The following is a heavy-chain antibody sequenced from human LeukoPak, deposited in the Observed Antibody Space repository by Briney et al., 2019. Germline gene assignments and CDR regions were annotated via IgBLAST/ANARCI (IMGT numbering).Heavy chain of an antibody. CDR1: GGTFSSYA. CDR2: IIPIFGTA. Sequence: SVKVSCKASGGTFSSYAISWVRQAPGQGLEWMGRIIPIFGTADYAQKFQGRVTITTDESTSTAYMELSSLRSEDTAVYYCASSDSSGWIFYFDYWGQGTLVTVSS. CDR3: ASSDSSGWIFYFDY. J-gene: IGHJ4*02. V-gene: IGHV1-69*05. D-gene: IGHD6-19*01.